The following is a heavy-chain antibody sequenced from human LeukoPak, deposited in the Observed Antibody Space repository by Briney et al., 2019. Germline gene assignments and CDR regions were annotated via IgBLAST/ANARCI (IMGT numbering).Heavy chain of an antibody. CDR2: INHSGST. V-gene: IGHV4-34*01. Sequence: KPSETLSLTCTVSGGSISSYYWSWIRQPPGKGLEWIGEINHSGSTNYNPSLKSRVTISVDTSKNQFSLKLSSVTAADTAVYYCARSITMRKPNYYYYMDVWGKGTTVTVSS. CDR3: ARSITMRKPNYYYYMDV. D-gene: IGHD3-22*01. CDR1: GGSISSYY. J-gene: IGHJ6*03.